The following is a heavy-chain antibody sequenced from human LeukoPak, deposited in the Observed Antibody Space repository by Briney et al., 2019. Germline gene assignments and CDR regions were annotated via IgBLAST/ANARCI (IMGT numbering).Heavy chain of an antibody. Sequence: PGGSLRLSCAASGFTFSSYEMNWVRQAPGKGLEWVSYISSSGSTIYYADSVKGRFTISRDNAKNSLYLQMNSLRAEDTAVYYCARDRIRYSSSWHRGPPYYFDYWGQGTLVTVSS. D-gene: IGHD6-13*01. CDR3: ARDRIRYSSSWHRGPPYYFDY. CDR2: ISSSGSTI. V-gene: IGHV3-48*03. J-gene: IGHJ4*02. CDR1: GFTFSSYE.